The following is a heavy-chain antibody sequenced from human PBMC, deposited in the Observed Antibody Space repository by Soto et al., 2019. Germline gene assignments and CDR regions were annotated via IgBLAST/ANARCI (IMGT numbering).Heavy chain of an antibody. CDR1: GGSISSSSYY. CDR2: IYYSGST. CDR3: ARHYPPRGSIWYPWFDP. J-gene: IGHJ5*02. Sequence: QLQLQESGPGLVKPSETLSLTCTVSGGSISSSSYYWGWIRQPPGKGLEWIGSIYYSGSTYYNPSLKSRVTISVDTANNQFSLELSSVTAADTAVYYCARHYPPRGSIWYPWFDPWGQGTLVTVSS. D-gene: IGHD6-13*01. V-gene: IGHV4-39*01.